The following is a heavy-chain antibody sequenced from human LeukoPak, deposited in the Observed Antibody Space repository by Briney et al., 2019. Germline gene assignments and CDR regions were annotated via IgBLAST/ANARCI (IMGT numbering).Heavy chain of an antibody. CDR2: SYYSGST. CDR1: VGSISSSSYY. CDR3: ARHLNYCSGGSCYPSYFDS. D-gene: IGHD2-15*01. Sequence: PSETLSLTCTVSVGSISSSSYYWGWIPQPPGKGLEWFGSSYYSGSTYYNPSLKIRVTISVYKYKNQFSLKLSSMSAADTAVHYCARHLNYCSGGSCYPSYFDSWGQGTLVTVSS. J-gene: IGHJ4*02. V-gene: IGHV4-39*01.